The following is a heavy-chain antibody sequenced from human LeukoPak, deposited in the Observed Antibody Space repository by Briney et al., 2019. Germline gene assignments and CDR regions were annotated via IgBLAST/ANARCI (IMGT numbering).Heavy chain of an antibody. CDR3: ARARCSSTSCYWGFMSWFDP. CDR2: IYYSGST. D-gene: IGHD2-2*01. Sequence: SETLSLTRTVSGGSISSYYWSWIRQPPGKGLEWIGYIYYSGSTNYNPSLKSRVTISVDTSKNQFSLKLSSVTAADTAVYYCARARCSSTSCYWGFMSWFDPWGQGTLVTVSS. V-gene: IGHV4-59*01. CDR1: GGSISSYY. J-gene: IGHJ5*02.